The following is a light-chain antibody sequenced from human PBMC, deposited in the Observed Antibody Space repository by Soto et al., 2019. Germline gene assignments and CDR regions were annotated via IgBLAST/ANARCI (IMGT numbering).Light chain of an antibody. J-gene: IGKJ1*01. CDR1: QSVSSD. CDR2: GAS. CDR3: QQYNKSST. V-gene: IGKV3-15*01. Sequence: EIVMTQSPATLSVSPGERATLSCRASQSVSSDLAWYQQKPGQPPRLLVYGASTRATGIPVRFSGSGSDTEFGLTISSLQSEDLAVYYGQQYNKSSTVGQGTKVEIK.